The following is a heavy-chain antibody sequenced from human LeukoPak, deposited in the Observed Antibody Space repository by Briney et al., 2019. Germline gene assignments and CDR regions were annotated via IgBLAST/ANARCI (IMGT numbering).Heavy chain of an antibody. V-gene: IGHV1-69*13. CDR1: GGTFSSYA. CDR3: ARAGEVYNSGSYLEY. J-gene: IGHJ4*02. CDR2: IIPIFGTA. D-gene: IGHD6-19*01. Sequence: SVKVSCKASGGTFSSYASSWVRQAPGQGLEWMGGIIPIFGTANYAQKFQGRVTITADESTSTAYMELSSLRSEDTAVYYCARAGEVYNSGSYLEYWGQGTLVTVSS.